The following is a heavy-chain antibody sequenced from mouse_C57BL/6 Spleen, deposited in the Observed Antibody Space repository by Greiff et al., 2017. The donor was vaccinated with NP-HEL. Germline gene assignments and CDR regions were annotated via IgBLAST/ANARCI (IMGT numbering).Heavy chain of an antibody. V-gene: IGHV1-76*01. D-gene: IGHD2-4*01. J-gene: IGHJ2*01. Sequence: VQLQQSGAELVRPGASVKLSCKASGYTFTDYYINWVKQRPGQGLEWIARIYPGSGNTYYNEKFKGKATLTAEKSSSTAYMQLSSLTSEDSAVYFCARTGDYDGYYWGQGTTLTVSS. CDR2: IYPGSGNT. CDR1: GYTFTDYY. CDR3: ARTGDYDGYY.